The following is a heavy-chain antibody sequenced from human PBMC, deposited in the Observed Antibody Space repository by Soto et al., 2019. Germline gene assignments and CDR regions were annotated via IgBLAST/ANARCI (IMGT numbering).Heavy chain of an antibody. Sequence: QVQLVESGGGVVQPGRSLRLSCAASGFTFSSYGMHWVRQAPGKGLEWVAVIWYDGSNKYYADSVKGRFTISRDNSKNTLYLQMNSLRAEDTAVYYCARDSCVTMVSCEWFDPWGQGTLVTVSS. V-gene: IGHV3-33*01. CDR2: IWYDGSNK. CDR1: GFTFSSYG. D-gene: IGHD3-10*01. CDR3: ARDSCVTMVSCEWFDP. J-gene: IGHJ5*02.